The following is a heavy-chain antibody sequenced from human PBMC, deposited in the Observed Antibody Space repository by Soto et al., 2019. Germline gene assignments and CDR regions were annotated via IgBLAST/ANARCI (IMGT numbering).Heavy chain of an antibody. CDR3: ARDQIVVVLGYFDI. CDR2: INAGNGNT. Sequence: ASVKVSCKASGYTFTSNVMHWVRQAPGQRLEWMGWINAGNGNTKYSQKNQGRVTITRDTSASTAYMELSSLRSEDTDEYYCARDQIVVVLGYFDIWGQGTMVTVSS. J-gene: IGHJ3*02. D-gene: IGHD3-22*01. CDR1: GYTFTSNV. V-gene: IGHV1-3*01.